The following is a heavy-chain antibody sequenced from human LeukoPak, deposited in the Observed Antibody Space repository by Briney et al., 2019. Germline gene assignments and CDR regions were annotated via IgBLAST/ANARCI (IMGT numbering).Heavy chain of an antibody. CDR1: GFTFSDHY. Sequence: GGSLRLSCAASGFTFSDHYMDWVRQAPGKGLEWNGRTKNKAHTYTTEYAASVKGRFTISRDDSKSSLYLQMNSLKTEDTAVYYCASPQRFGQLFFYYWGQGTLVTVSS. J-gene: IGHJ4*02. CDR3: ASPQRFGQLFFYY. D-gene: IGHD3-10*01. V-gene: IGHV3-72*01. CDR2: TKNKAHTYTT.